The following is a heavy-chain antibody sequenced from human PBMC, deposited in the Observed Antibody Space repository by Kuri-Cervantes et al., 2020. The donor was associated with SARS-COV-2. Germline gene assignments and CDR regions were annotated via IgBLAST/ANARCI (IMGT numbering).Heavy chain of an antibody. J-gene: IGHJ1*01. V-gene: IGHV4-39*01. Sequence: GSLRLSCTVSGGSISSSSYYWGWIRQPPGKGLEWIGSIYYSGSTYYNPSLKSRVTISVDTSKNQFSLKLSSVTAADTAVYYCARQPYGDYLQHFQHWGQGTLVTVSS. CDR2: IYYSGST. CDR3: ARQPYGDYLQHFQH. D-gene: IGHD4-17*01. CDR1: GGSISSSSYY.